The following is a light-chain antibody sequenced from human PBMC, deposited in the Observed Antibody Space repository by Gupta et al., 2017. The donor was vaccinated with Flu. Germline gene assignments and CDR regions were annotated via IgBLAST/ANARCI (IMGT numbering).Light chain of an antibody. Sequence: SYVLTQLLSVSVALGQTATLTCGGTSFGSQNVNWYQQKPGQAPVLVIYRDSDRPSGIPERLSGSVSGNTATLTISRAQGGDEADYFWQVWASGIVVFGTGTKLTVL. CDR3: QVWASGIVV. V-gene: IGLV3-9*01. CDR2: RDS. CDR1: SFGSQN. J-gene: IGLJ2*01.